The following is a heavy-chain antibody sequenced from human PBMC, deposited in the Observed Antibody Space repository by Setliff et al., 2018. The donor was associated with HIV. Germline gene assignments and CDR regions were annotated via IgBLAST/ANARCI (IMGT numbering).Heavy chain of an antibody. D-gene: IGHD3-10*01. CDR2: INVGNGDT. CDR3: ARGALLGVFDFDH. J-gene: IGHJ4*02. CDR1: GYTFTTYS. V-gene: IGHV1-3*03. Sequence: GASVMVSCKASGYTFTTYSMHWVRQAPGQSLEWMGWINVGNGDTKYSQEFQGIVTITRDTSANTAYMELSSLRSDDMAVYFCARGALLGVFDFDHWGQGTLVTVSS.